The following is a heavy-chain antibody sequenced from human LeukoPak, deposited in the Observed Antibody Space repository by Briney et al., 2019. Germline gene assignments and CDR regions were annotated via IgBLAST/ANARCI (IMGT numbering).Heavy chain of an antibody. J-gene: IGHJ4*02. V-gene: IGHV3-23*01. CDR2: ISGSGGST. D-gene: IGHD3-10*01. CDR3: AKSRGSGSYYTYDY. CDR1: GFTFDDYG. Sequence: GGSLRLSCAASGFTFDDYGMSWVRQAPGKGLEWVSAISGSGGSTYYADSVKGRFTISRDNSKNTLYLQMNSLRAEDTAVYYCAKSRGSGSYYTYDYWGQGTLVTVSS.